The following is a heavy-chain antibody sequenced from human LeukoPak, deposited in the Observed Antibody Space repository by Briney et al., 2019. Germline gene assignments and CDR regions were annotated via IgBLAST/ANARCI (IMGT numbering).Heavy chain of an antibody. CDR2: IIPILGIA. D-gene: IGHD4-17*01. CDR3: AVPPGTTVTTPSGPDPHYYYGMDV. J-gene: IGHJ6*02. CDR1: GGTFSSYA. Sequence: SVKVSCKASGGTFSSYAISWVRQAPGQGLEWMGRIIPILGIANYAQKFQGRVTITADKSTSTAYMELSSLRSEDTAVYYCAVPPGTTVTTPSGPDPHYYYGMDVWGQGTTVTVSS. V-gene: IGHV1-69*04.